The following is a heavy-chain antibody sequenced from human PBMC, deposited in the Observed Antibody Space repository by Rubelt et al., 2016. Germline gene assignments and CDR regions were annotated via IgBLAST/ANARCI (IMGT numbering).Heavy chain of an antibody. V-gene: IGHV1-69*01. CDR3: ARDLRGGGEQWLAYYFDY. D-gene: IGHD6-19*01. CDR1: GGTFSSYA. Sequence: QVQLVQSGAEVKKPGSSVKVSSKASGGTFSSYAISWVRQAPGQGLEWMGGIIPLFGTAKYAQKFQGRVTITADESTRPAYMELSSRRSEDTAVYYCARDLRGGGEQWLAYYFDYWGQGTLVTVSS. CDR2: IIPLFGTA. J-gene: IGHJ4*02.